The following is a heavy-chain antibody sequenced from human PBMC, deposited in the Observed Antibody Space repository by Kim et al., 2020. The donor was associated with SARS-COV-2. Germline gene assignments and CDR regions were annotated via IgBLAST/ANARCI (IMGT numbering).Heavy chain of an antibody. CDR2: INPHSGDT. Sequence: ASVKVSCKASGYAFADYYMHWVRQAPGQGLECMGWINPHSGDTNYAQNFQGRVTMTRDTSISTAYMELSSLTSDDTAVYYCARVRLMNSGWSPPNYWGQGTLVTVSS. D-gene: IGHD6-19*01. CDR1: GYAFADYY. CDR3: ARVRLMNSGWSPPNY. J-gene: IGHJ4*02. V-gene: IGHV1-2*02.